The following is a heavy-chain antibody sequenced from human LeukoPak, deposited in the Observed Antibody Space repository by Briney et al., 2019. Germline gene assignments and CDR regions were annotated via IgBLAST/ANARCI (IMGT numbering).Heavy chain of an antibody. V-gene: IGHV1-24*01. CDR2: FDPEDGET. CDR3: ATALGYCSSTSCYDGNY. D-gene: IGHD2-2*01. J-gene: IGHJ4*02. Sequence: VASVKVSCKVSGYTLTELSMHWVRQAPGKGLEWMGGFDPEDGETIYAQKFQGRVTMTVDTSTDTAYMELSSLRSEDTAVYYCATALGYCSSTSCYDGNYWGQGTLVTVSS. CDR1: GYTLTELS.